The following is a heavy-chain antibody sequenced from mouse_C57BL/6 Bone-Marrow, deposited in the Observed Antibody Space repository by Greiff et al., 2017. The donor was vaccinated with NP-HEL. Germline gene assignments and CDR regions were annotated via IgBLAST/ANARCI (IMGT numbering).Heavy chain of an antibody. D-gene: IGHD1-1*01. Sequence: VQLQQSVAELVRPGASVKLSCTASGFNSKNTYMHWVKQRPEQGLEWIGRIDPANGNTKYAPKFQGKATITADTSSNTAYLQLSSLTSEDTAIYYCARGYGSSEGAMDYWGQGTSVTVSS. J-gene: IGHJ4*01. V-gene: IGHV14-3*01. CDR1: GFNSKNTY. CDR3: ARGYGSSEGAMDY. CDR2: IDPANGNT.